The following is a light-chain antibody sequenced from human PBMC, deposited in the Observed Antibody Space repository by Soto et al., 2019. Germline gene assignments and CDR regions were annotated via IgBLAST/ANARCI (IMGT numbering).Light chain of an antibody. CDR1: QSISSW. V-gene: IGKV1-5*01. CDR3: QQYNSYSPWT. CDR2: DAS. J-gene: IGKJ1*01. Sequence: DIQMTHSPSSLSASVVDRFTITCLASQSISSWLAWYQQKPGKAPKLLIYDASSLESGVPSRFSGSGSGTEFTLTISSLQPDDFATYYCQQYNSYSPWTFGQGTKVDIK.